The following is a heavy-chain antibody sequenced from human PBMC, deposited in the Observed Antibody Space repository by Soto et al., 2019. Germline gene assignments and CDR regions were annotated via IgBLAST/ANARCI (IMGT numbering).Heavy chain of an antibody. CDR1: GFTFSSYG. D-gene: IGHD1-20*01. Sequence: GGSLRLSCAASGFTFSSYGMHWVRQAPGKGLEWVAVIWYDGSNKYYADSVKGRFTISRDNSKNTLYLQMNSLRAEDTAVYYCARDHNWTPRYYFDYWGQGTLVTVSS. J-gene: IGHJ4*02. V-gene: IGHV3-33*01. CDR3: ARDHNWTPRYYFDY. CDR2: IWYDGSNK.